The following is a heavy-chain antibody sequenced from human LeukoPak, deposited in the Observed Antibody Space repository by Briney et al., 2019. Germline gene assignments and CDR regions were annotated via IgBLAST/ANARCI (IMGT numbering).Heavy chain of an antibody. J-gene: IGHJ4*02. Sequence: SETLSLTCTVSGGSINNYYWSWIRQPAGKGLEWIGRIYTSGSTNYNPSLKSRVTMSVDTSRNQFSLKLSSVTAADTAVYYCARDYGSGSYLYWGQGTLVTVSS. CDR1: GGSINNYY. CDR3: ARDYGSGSYLY. CDR2: IYTSGST. V-gene: IGHV4-4*07. D-gene: IGHD3-10*01.